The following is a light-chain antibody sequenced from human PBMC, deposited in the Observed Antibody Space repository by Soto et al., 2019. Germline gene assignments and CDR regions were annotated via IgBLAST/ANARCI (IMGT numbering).Light chain of an antibody. V-gene: IGKV3-11*01. CDR3: HQRQSWPRT. CDR2: QTS. Sequence: EIVLTQSPATLSSFPGDRVTLSCRASQYINTRLAWYQHRPGQTPRLLIYQTSIRAAGIPARFSASGSETDFTRTISDEQPKDFALYYCHQRQSWPRTFCQGTKVDI. CDR1: QYINTR. J-gene: IGKJ1*01.